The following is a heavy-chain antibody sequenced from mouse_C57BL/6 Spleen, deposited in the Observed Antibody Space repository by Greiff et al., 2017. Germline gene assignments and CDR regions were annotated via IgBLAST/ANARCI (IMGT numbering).Heavy chain of an antibody. CDR1: GYAFTNYL. CDR3: ARGYFDY. J-gene: IGHJ2*01. Sequence: QVQLQQSGAELVRPGTSVKVSCKASGYAFTNYLIEWVKQRPGQGLEWIGVINPGSGGTNYNEKFKGKATLTADKSSSTAYMQLRSLTSEDSAVYFCARGYFDYWGQGTTLTVSS. CDR2: INPGSGGT. V-gene: IGHV1-54*01.